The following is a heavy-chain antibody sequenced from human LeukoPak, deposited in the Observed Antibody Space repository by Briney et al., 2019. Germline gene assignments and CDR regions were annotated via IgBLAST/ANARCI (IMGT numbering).Heavy chain of an antibody. D-gene: IGHD3-10*01. CDR1: GFIFSNYW. J-gene: IGHJ4*02. Sequence: GGSLRLSCAASGFIFSNYWMSWVRQAPGKGLEWVASIYQDGNERYYVDSVKGRSTISRDNFKNTLYLQMNSLRAEDTAVYFCAKDPAGTFGSGNYYLFDWGQGTLVTVSS. V-gene: IGHV3-7*01. CDR2: IYQDGNER. CDR3: AKDPAGTFGSGNYYLFD.